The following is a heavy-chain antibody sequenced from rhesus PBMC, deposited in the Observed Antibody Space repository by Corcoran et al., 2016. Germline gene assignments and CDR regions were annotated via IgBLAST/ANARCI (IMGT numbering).Heavy chain of an antibody. CDR1: GGSISSNH. V-gene: IGHV4-173*01. CDR2: FSGSGGST. Sequence: QLQLQESGPGLVKPSETLSLTCAVSGGSISSNHWSGTRQPPGKGLEWIGQFSGSGGSTDYSPSLKSRFTISTATSKNQFSLNLSSVTAADTAVYYCARKDPGAPIDYWGQGVLVTVSS. D-gene: IGHD1-44*02. J-gene: IGHJ4*01. CDR3: ARKDPGAPIDY.